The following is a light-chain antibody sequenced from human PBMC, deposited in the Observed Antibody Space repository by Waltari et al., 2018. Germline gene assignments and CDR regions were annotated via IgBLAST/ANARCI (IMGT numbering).Light chain of an antibody. V-gene: IGLV1-51*01. CDR2: EKD. J-gene: IGLJ2*01. CDR3: GTWDSRLNAAV. Sequence: QSVLTQPPSVSAAPGQRVSISCSGGSSNIGNFYVSWYQRLPGSAPKLIIYEKDVRPSGIPDRCTATKSGPSAALRITALQTGDEADYVCGTWDSRLNAAVFGGGTTVTVL. CDR1: SSNIGNFY.